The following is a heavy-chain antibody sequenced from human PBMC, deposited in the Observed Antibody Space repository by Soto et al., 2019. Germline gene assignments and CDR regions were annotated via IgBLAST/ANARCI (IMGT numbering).Heavy chain of an antibody. CDR2: IWYDGSNT. CDR1: GFIFSSFG. Sequence: GASLRLSSAASGFIFSSFGMHWVLQAPGKGLEWVAHIWYDGSNTYYADSVKGRFTISRDNSRNTLYLQMNSLRAEDTAVYHCVRDLLGSGGHFDYWGQGTPVTVSS. CDR3: VRDLLGSGGHFDY. V-gene: IGHV3-33*01. D-gene: IGHD7-27*01. J-gene: IGHJ4*02.